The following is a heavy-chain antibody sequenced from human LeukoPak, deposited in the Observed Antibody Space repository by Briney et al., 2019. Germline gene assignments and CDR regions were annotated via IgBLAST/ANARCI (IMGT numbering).Heavy chain of an antibody. CDR2: ISSSGNYI. CDR1: GFTFSTYN. CDR3: ARDSIAVAGTHAFDI. D-gene: IGHD6-19*01. J-gene: IGHJ3*02. Sequence: GGSLRLSCAASGFTFSTYNMNWVRQAPGKGLEWVSSISSSGNYINYADSVKGRFTISRDNAKNSLYLQMNSLKTEDTAVYYCARDSIAVAGTHAFDIWGQGTMVTVSS. V-gene: IGHV3-21*04.